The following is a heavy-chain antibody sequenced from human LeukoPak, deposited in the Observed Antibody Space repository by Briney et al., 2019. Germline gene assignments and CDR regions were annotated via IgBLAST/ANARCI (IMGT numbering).Heavy chain of an antibody. Sequence: ASVNVSCKVSGYTLTELSMHWVRQAPGKGLEWVGGFDPEDGGTIYAQKFQGRGTMTEDTSTDTAYMELSSMRSEDTAVYYCATGPRGSSGYDGWGQGTLVTVSS. CDR3: ATGPRGSSGYDG. CDR1: GYTLTELS. CDR2: FDPEDGGT. J-gene: IGHJ4*02. D-gene: IGHD5-12*01. V-gene: IGHV1-24*01.